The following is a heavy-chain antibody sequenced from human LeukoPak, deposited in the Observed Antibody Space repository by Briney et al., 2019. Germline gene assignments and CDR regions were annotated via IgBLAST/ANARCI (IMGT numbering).Heavy chain of an antibody. J-gene: IGHJ1*01. CDR2: ISVSATNT. D-gene: IGHD3-22*01. CDR3: ATITSMRVVLIS. Sequence: GGSLRLSCAASGFTFSSFDMTWVRQAPGKGLEWVSTISVSATNTYYADSVKGRFTISRDNSKNTLYLQMNSLRADDTAIYYCATITSMRVVLISWGQGTLVTVSS. V-gene: IGHV3-23*01. CDR1: GFTFSSFD.